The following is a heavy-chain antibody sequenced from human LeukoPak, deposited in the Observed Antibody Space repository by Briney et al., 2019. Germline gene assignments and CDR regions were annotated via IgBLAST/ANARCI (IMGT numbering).Heavy chain of an antibody. J-gene: IGHJ4*02. D-gene: IGHD3-10*01. Sequence: GRSLRLSCAASGFTFSSYGMHWVRQAPGKGLEWVAVIWYDGSNKYYADSVKGRFTISRDNSKNTLYLQMNSLRAEDTAVYYCARDATMVRGVIITEGNFDYWGQGTLVTVSS. V-gene: IGHV3-33*01. CDR2: IWYDGSNK. CDR1: GFTFSSYG. CDR3: ARDATMVRGVIITEGNFDY.